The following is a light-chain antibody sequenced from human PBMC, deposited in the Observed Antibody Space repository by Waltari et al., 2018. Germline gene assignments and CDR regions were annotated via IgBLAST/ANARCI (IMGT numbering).Light chain of an antibody. CDR3: SAWDNNLNVWV. CDR2: RSE. Sequence: QAGLAQPPSVSKALRPTATLTCTGNRNNVRNPGADWLQQHQGHPPKLPFSRSEHRPSGISERFSTSRSGNTASLTITGLLPEDEADYYCSAWDNNLNVWVFGGGTKLTVL. CDR1: RNNVRNPG. V-gene: IGLV10-54*04. J-gene: IGLJ3*02.